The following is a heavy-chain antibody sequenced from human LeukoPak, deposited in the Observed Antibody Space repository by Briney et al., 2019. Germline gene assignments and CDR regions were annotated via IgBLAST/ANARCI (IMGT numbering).Heavy chain of an antibody. Sequence: GGSLRLSCAASGFTFSTYLMSWVRQAPGKGLEWVANIKQGGSDKYYVDSVKGRFTISRDNAKNSLYLQMNSLRAEDTAVYYCVRVAYYYGSGSCYKDYWGHGTLVTVSS. J-gene: IGHJ4*01. CDR1: GFTFSTYL. V-gene: IGHV3-7*03. CDR3: VRVAYYYGSGSCYKDY. CDR2: IKQGGSDK. D-gene: IGHD3-10*01.